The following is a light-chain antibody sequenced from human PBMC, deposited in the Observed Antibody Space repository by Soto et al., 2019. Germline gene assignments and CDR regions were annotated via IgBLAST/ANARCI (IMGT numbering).Light chain of an antibody. CDR2: GAS. CDR1: WSVCTNY. Sequence: EIVLTQSPGTLSLSPGGRATLSSRASWSVCTNYLAWYQRKPGQAPRLLIYGASSRATGIPDRFSGSGSGTDFTLTITRLEPEDFGVYYCQQYGSSPPTFGQGAKVEIK. CDR3: QQYGSSPPT. V-gene: IGKV3-20*01. J-gene: IGKJ1*01.